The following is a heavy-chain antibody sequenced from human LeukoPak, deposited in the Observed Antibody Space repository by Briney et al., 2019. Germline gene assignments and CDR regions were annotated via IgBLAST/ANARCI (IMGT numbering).Heavy chain of an antibody. D-gene: IGHD6-13*01. CDR3: ARDGSSSWPPSPQLHKY. CDR2: ISAYNGNT. V-gene: IGHV1-18*01. J-gene: IGHJ4*02. CDR1: GYTFTSYG. Sequence: ASVKVSCKAFGYTFTSYGISWVRQAPGQGLEWMGWISAYNGNTNYAQKLQGRVTMTTDTSTSTAYMELRSLRSDDTAVYYCARDGSSSWPPSPQLHKYWGQETLVTVSS.